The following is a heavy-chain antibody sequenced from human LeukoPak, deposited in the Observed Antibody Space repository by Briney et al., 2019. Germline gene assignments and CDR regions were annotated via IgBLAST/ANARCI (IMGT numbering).Heavy chain of an antibody. Sequence: KPSETLSLTCTVSGGSISSYYWSWIRQPPGKGLEWIGYIYYSGSTNYNPSLRSRVTMSVDMSKNQFSLKLRSVTAADTAVYYCARVGTYYYGSGSNYYFDYWGQGTLVTVSS. V-gene: IGHV4-59*12. CDR1: GGSISSYY. D-gene: IGHD3-10*01. J-gene: IGHJ4*02. CDR2: IYYSGST. CDR3: ARVGTYYYGSGSNYYFDY.